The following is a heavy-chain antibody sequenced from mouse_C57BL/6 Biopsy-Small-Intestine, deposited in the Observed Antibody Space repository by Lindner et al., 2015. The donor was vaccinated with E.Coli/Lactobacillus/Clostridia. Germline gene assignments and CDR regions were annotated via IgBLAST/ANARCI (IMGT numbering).Heavy chain of an antibody. Sequence: VQLQESGAELVKPGASVKLSCKASGYTFTEYTIHWVKQRSGQGLEWIGWFYPGSGSLKYNEKFKDKATLTADRSSSTVYMELSRLTSEDSAVYFCARFYYDYGGGSYWGQGTLVTVSA. CDR3: ARFYYDYGGGSY. V-gene: IGHV1-62-2*01. CDR2: FYPGSGSL. CDR1: GYTFTEYT. D-gene: IGHD2-4*01. J-gene: IGHJ3*01.